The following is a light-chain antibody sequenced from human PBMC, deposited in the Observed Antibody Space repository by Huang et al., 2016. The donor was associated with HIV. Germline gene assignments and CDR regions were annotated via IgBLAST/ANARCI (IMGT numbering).Light chain of an antibody. V-gene: IGKV1-39*01. CDR3: QQSYNVPHT. CDR1: QDITNF. J-gene: IGKJ1*01. CDR2: TAA. Sequence: DIQMTQSPSSLSAFVGDRGTITCRVSQDITNFLNWYRQKPGRAPDVLIYTAASLQSRVSSRFTATGSGTDFTLTISSLQVDDVATYYCQQSYNVPHTFGQGTKVE.